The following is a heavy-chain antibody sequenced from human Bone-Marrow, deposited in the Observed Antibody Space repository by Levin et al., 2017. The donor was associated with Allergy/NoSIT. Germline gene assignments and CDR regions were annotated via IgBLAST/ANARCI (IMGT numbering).Heavy chain of an antibody. Sequence: ASVKVSCKASGGTFSNYVISWVRQAPGQGLEWMGGITALYGTANYAQKFQGRLTITADESTSTAYMELSSLTSEDTAVYYCAREIDSRWGRPGWFDPWGQGTLVSVSS. V-gene: IGHV1-69*13. CDR2: ITALYGTA. CDR1: GGTFSNYV. CDR3: AREIDSRWGRPGWFDP. D-gene: IGHD3-16*01. J-gene: IGHJ5*02.